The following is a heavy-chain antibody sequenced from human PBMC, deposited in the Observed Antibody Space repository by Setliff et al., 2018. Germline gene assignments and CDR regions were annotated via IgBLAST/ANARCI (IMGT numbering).Heavy chain of an antibody. J-gene: IGHJ6*02. CDR2: IGAYNGNT. Sequence: ASVKVSCKASGYTFTNYGVTWVRQAPGQGLEWMGWIGAYNGNTYNAHKFQGRVTMTSDTSTSTAYMELRSLRSDDTAVYYCARIGITMIVVVNPSLFYGMDVWGQGTTVTVSS. D-gene: IGHD3-22*01. V-gene: IGHV1-18*01. CDR3: ARIGITMIVVVNPSLFYGMDV. CDR1: GYTFTNYG.